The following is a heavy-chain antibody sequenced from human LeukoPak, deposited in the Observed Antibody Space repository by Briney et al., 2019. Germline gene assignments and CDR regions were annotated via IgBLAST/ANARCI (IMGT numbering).Heavy chain of an antibody. CDR1: RFTFSNYG. CDR2: ISYDGQTK. Sequence: GGSLRFSCAASRFTFSNYGMYWVRQAPGKGLEWVALISYDGQTKYYADSVKGRFTISRHNSENTLYLQMNSLRIEDTAVYYCAKPGATRRDFYYYGMDVWGQGTTVTVSS. J-gene: IGHJ6*02. D-gene: IGHD1-26*01. V-gene: IGHV3-30*18. CDR3: AKPGATRRDFYYYGMDV.